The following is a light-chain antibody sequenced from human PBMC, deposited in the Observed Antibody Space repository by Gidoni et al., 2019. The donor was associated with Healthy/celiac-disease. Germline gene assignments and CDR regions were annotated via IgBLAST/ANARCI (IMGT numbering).Light chain of an antibody. CDR1: QSVSSY. J-gene: IGKJ4*01. V-gene: IGKV3-11*01. Sequence: EIVLTQSPATLSLSPGERATLACRASQSVSSYLAGYQQKPGQAPRLLLDDASNRATGIPARFSGSGSGTDFTLTISSLEPEDFAVYYCQQRSNWPVTCGGGTKVEIK. CDR2: DAS. CDR3: QQRSNWPVT.